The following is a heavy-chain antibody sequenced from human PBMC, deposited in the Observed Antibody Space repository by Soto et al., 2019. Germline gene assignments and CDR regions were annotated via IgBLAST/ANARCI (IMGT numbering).Heavy chain of an antibody. CDR1: GFTFSSYG. Sequence: QVQLVESGGGVVQPGRSLRLSCAASGFTFSSYGMHWVRQAPGKGLEWVAVISYDGSNKYYADSVKGRFTISRDNSKNTLXLQMXXLXXXXXXXXXXXXXXXXXXXXXXXXXXWGQGTLVTVSS. CDR3: XXXXXXXXXXXXXXXX. CDR2: ISYDGSNK. V-gene: IGHV3-30*03. J-gene: IGHJ4*02.